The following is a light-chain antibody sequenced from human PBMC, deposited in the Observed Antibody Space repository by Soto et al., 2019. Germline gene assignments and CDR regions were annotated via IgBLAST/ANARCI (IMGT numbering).Light chain of an antibody. CDR3: QSYDSSLSGWV. CDR1: GSNIGAGYD. Sequence: QSVLTQPPSVSGAPGQRVTISCTGSGSNIGAGYDVQWYQQLPGTAPKLLIYGNSNRPSGVPDRFSGSKSGTSASLAITGLQAEDEADYYCQSYDSSLSGWVFGGGTKLTVL. CDR2: GNS. V-gene: IGLV1-40*01. J-gene: IGLJ3*02.